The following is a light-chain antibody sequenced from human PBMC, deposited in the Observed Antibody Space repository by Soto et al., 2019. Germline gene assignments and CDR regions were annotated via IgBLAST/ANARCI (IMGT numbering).Light chain of an antibody. Sequence: MSVLHGTLLEFVGAXVTITCRASQSISSWLAWYQQKPGKAPKLLIYDASSLESGVPSRFSGRGSGKELTLSIRNPRRDDFATYYCHRSATYWTLGEGTKVDI. CDR2: DAS. J-gene: IGKJ1*01. CDR1: QSISSW. CDR3: HRSATYWT. V-gene: IGKV1-5*01.